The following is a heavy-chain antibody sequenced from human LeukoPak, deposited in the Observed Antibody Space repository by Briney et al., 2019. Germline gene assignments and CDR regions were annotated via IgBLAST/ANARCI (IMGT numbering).Heavy chain of an antibody. J-gene: IGHJ4*02. CDR2: IFGSGGSA. CDR3: GKTTTGYSSGRYPGWPIDY. V-gene: IGHV3-23*01. Sequence: GGSLRLSCAASGFSFNNFAMYWVRRAPGKGWEWFSGIFGSGGSAHYTDSVKGRFTISRDNSKSTVYLQMTSLRPEDTAVYYCGKTTTGYSSGRYPGWPIDYWGQGTLVTVSS. D-gene: IGHD6-19*01. CDR1: GFSFNNFA.